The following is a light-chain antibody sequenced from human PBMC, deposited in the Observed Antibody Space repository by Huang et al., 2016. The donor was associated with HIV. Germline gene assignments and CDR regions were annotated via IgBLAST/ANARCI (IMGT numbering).Light chain of an antibody. Sequence: EIVLTQSPGTLSLSPGERATLTCRASQRCNSGYLALYRQVPGQAPRPLIYGASTRATGIPDRFSGSGSGTDFTLIINTLEPEDSAVYYCKQYGDSHWTFGQGTKVEIK. V-gene: IGKV3-20*01. J-gene: IGKJ1*01. CDR1: QRCNSGY. CDR3: KQYGDSHWT. CDR2: GAS.